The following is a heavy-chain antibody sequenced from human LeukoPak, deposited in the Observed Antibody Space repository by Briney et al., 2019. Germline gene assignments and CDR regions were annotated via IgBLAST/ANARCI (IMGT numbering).Heavy chain of an antibody. CDR1: GFTFSSYA. V-gene: IGHV3-23*01. Sequence: PGGSLRLSCAASGFTFSSYAMSWVRQAPGKGLEWVSAISGSGGSTYYADSVKGRFTISRDNSKNTLYLQMNSLRAEDTAVYYCAKDPFRFTSRSGAYYFDYWGQGTLVTVSS. J-gene: IGHJ4*02. CDR2: ISGSGGST. CDR3: AKDPFRFTSRSGAYYFDY. D-gene: IGHD6-13*01.